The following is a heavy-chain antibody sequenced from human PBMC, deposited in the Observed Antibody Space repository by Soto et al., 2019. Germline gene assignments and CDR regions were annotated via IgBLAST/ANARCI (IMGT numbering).Heavy chain of an antibody. D-gene: IGHD3-10*01. Sequence: ASVKVSCKASGYTFTSYGISWVRQAPGQGLEWMGWISAYNGNTNYAQKLQGRVTMTTDTSTSTAYTELRSLRSDDTAVYYCARDLYYGSGSYPNLFDPWGQGTLVTVSS. V-gene: IGHV1-18*01. CDR2: ISAYNGNT. CDR1: GYTFTSYG. CDR3: ARDLYYGSGSYPNLFDP. J-gene: IGHJ5*02.